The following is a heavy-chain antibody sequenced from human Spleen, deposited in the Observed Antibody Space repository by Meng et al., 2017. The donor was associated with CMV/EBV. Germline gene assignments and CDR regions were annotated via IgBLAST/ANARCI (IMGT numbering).Heavy chain of an antibody. CDR3: VRVATGTSWYDP. Sequence: VSGASLGNEAYYWSWVRQPPGEGLEWIGYTSYAGHTHYTPSLRSRITFSLDTSKNQFSLNLNSVTAADTAIYYCVRVATGTSWYDPWGQGTLVTVSS. D-gene: IGHD1-7*01. CDR2: TSYAGHT. V-gene: IGHV4-30-4*08. CDR1: GASLGNEAYY. J-gene: IGHJ5*02.